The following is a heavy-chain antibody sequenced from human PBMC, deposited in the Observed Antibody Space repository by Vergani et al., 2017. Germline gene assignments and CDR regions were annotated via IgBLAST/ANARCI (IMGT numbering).Heavy chain of an antibody. V-gene: IGHV3-48*01. Sequence: EVQLVESGGGLVQPGGSLSLSCAASGFTFSSYSMNWVRPAPGKGLEWVSYISSSSSTIYYADSVKGRFTISRDTAKNSLYLQMNSLRAEDTAVYYCAREPPRRYYYYGMDVWGQGTTVTVSS. CDR1: GFTFSSYS. CDR3: AREPPRRYYYYGMDV. D-gene: IGHD1-1*01. J-gene: IGHJ6*02. CDR2: ISSSSSTI.